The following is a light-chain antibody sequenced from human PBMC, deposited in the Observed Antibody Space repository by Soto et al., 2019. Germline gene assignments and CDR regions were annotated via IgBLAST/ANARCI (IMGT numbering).Light chain of an antibody. CDR2: DAS. CDR1: QSVSSY. Sequence: EVVLTQSPVTLSFSPEERGTLSCRASQSVSSYLAWYKQTPGQAPRRVIYDASNRTTGIPARFRGSGSGTDFTLTISSLEPEDFAVYYCQQRKNWQVTFGQGTRLEIK. V-gene: IGKV3-11*01. J-gene: IGKJ5*01. CDR3: QQRKNWQVT.